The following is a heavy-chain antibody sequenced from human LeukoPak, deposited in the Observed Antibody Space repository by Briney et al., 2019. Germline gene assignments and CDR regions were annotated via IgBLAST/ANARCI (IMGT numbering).Heavy chain of an antibody. Sequence: ASVKVSCKVSGYTLTELSMHWVRQAPGKGLEWMGGFGPEDGETIYAQKFQGRVTMTEDTSTDTAYMELSSLRSEDTAVYYCATYVHLYDSSGYLNWGQGTLVTVSS. CDR3: ATYVHLYDSSGYLN. J-gene: IGHJ4*02. V-gene: IGHV1-24*01. D-gene: IGHD3-22*01. CDR2: FGPEDGET. CDR1: GYTLTELS.